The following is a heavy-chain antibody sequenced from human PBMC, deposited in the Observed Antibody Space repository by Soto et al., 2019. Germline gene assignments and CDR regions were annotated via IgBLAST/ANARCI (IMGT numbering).Heavy chain of an antibody. Sequence: ASVKVSCKASGYTFTGYYMHWVRQAPGQGLEWMGWINPNSGGTNYAQKFQGRVTMTRDTSISTAYMELSRLRSDDTAVYYCARARGSYYYFDYWGQGTLVTVSS. CDR3: ARARGSYYYFDY. D-gene: IGHD1-26*01. V-gene: IGHV1-2*02. CDR2: INPNSGGT. J-gene: IGHJ4*02. CDR1: GYTFTGYY.